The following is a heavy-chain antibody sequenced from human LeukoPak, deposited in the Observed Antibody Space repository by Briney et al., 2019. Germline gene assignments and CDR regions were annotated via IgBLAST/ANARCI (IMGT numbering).Heavy chain of an antibody. D-gene: IGHD2-2*01. CDR3: ARGGEDCSSISCYSNWFDP. J-gene: IGHJ5*02. CDR2: ISPYKGNT. Sequence: GASVKVSCKASGYILTSYDINWVRQAPGQGLEWMGWISPYKGNTNYAQKFQDRVTMTTDTSTSTAYMELGSLRSDDTAVYYCARGGEDCSSISCYSNWFDPWGQGTLVTVST. CDR1: GYILTSYD. V-gene: IGHV1-18*01.